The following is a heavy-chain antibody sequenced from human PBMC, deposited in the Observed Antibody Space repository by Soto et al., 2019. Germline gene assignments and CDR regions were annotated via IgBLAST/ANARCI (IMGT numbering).Heavy chain of an antibody. J-gene: IGHJ4*02. D-gene: IGHD6-19*01. CDR2: IIPILGIA. Sequence: SVKVSCKASGGTFSSYTISWVRQAPGQGLEWMGRIIPILGIANYAQKFQGRVTITADKSTSTAYMELSSLRSEDTAEYYCARFVIAVAGKHFDYWGQGTLVTVSS. V-gene: IGHV1-69*02. CDR1: GGTFSSYT. CDR3: ARFVIAVAGKHFDY.